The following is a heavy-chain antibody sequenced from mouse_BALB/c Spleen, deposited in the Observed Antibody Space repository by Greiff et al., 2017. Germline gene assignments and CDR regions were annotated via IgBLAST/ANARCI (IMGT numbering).Heavy chain of an antibody. CDR1: GYTFTSYY. Sequence: VKLVESGAELVKPGASVKLSCKASGYTFTSYYMYWVKQRPGQGLEWIGEINPSNGGTNFNEKFKSKATLTVDKSSSTAYMQLSSLTSEDSAVYYCTRWNSFMDYWGQGTSVTVSS. V-gene: IGHV1S81*02. CDR2: INPSNGGT. J-gene: IGHJ4*01. CDR3: TRWNSFMDY.